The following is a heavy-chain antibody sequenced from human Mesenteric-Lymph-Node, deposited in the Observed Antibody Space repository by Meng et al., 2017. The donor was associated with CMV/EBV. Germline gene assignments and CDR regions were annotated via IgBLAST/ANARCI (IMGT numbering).Heavy chain of an antibody. V-gene: IGHV4-61*01. Sequence: SETLSLTCTVSGGSVSSGSYYWSWIRQPPGKGLEWIGYIYYSGSTNYNPSLKSRVTISVDTSKTQFSLRLSSVTAADTAIYYCARTDISGRYGGGFTFDFWGQGTLVTVSS. CDR2: IYYSGST. D-gene: IGHD1-26*01. J-gene: IGHJ4*02. CDR3: ARTDISGRYGGGFTFDF. CDR1: GGSVSSGSYY.